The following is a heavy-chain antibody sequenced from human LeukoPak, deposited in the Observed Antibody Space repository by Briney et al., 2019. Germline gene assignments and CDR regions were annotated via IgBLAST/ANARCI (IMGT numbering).Heavy chain of an antibody. V-gene: IGHV3-23*01. D-gene: IGHD3-16*01. CDR2: ISGSGGSI. J-gene: IGHJ4*02. Sequence: TGGSLRLSCAASGFTFSNYGMSWVRQAPGKGLEWVSAISGSGGSIYNADSVKGRFTISRDNSKNTLYLQMDSLRAEDTAVYYCAKMFLKLGADYWGQGTLVTVSS. CDR1: GFTFSNYG. CDR3: AKMFLKLGADY.